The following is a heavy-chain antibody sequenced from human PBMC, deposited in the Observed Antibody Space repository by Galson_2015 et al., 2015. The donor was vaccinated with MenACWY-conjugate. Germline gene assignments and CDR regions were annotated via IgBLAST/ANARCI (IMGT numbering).Heavy chain of an antibody. J-gene: IGHJ4*02. Sequence: SEPLSLTCAVSGGSISSSNWWSWVRQPPGKGLEWIGEIYHSGSTNYNPSLKSRASISVDKSKNQLSLKLRSETAADTAVYYCARRGPGSDFWSGYYSFDYWGQGTLVTVSS. V-gene: IGHV4-4*02. D-gene: IGHD3-3*01. CDR3: ARRGPGSDFWSGYYSFDY. CDR2: IYHSGST. CDR1: GGSISSSNW.